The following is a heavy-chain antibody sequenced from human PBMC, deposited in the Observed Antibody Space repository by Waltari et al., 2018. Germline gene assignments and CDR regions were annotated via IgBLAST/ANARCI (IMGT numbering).Heavy chain of an antibody. D-gene: IGHD3-22*01. CDR2: INHSGST. J-gene: IGHJ4*02. V-gene: IGHV4-34*01. Sequence: QVQLQQWGAGLLKPSETLSLTCAVYGGSFSGYYLSWIRQPPGKGLEWIGEINHSGSTNYNPSLKSRVTISVDTSKNQFSLKLSSVTAADTAVYYCAREELMYYYDSSGYYSNWGQGTLVTVSS. CDR1: GGSFSGYY. CDR3: AREELMYYYDSSGYYSN.